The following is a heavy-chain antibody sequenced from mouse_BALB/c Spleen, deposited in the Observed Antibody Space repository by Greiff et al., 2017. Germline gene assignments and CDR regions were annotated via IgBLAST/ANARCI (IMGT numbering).Heavy chain of an antibody. V-gene: IGHV1-7*01. Sequence: QVQLQQSGAELAKPGASVKMSCTASGYTFTSYWMHWVKQRPGQGLEWIGYINPSTGYTEYNQKFKDKTTLTADKSSSTAYMQLNSLTSEDAAVYYCARLDYWGQGTPLTVSS. CDR1: GYTFTSYW. CDR3: ARLDY. CDR2: INPSTGYT. J-gene: IGHJ2*01.